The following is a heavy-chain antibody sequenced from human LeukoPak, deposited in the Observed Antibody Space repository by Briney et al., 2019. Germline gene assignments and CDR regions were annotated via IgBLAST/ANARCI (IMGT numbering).Heavy chain of an antibody. D-gene: IGHD6-13*01. Sequence: SVKVSCKASGGTFSSYAISWVRQAPGQGLEWMGRIIPILGIANYAQKFQGRVTITADKSTSTAYMELSSLRSEDTAVYYCARDVAAAGAFFDYWGQGALVTVSS. CDR3: ARDVAAAGAFFDY. CDR2: IIPILGIA. CDR1: GGTFSSYA. J-gene: IGHJ4*02. V-gene: IGHV1-69*04.